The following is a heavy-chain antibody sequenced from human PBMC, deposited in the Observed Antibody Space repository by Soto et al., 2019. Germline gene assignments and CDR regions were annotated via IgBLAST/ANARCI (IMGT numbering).Heavy chain of an antibody. CDR3: ARGRREFDA. V-gene: IGHV4-34*01. Sequence: PSGSLSLTCAVYGASLSDNYFNWLRQRPGKGLEWMGEINHGGNTNYNPSLRSRVTISIDTSKNQLSLNLRSVSAADTAVYYCARGRREFDAWGQGTPVTVSS. CDR1: GASLSDNY. J-gene: IGHJ5*02. CDR2: INHGGNT.